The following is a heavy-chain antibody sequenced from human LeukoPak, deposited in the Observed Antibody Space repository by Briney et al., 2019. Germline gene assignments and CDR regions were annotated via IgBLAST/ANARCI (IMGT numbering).Heavy chain of an antibody. CDR3: AREGAGIFRGLDY. CDR2: ISYDGSNK. CDR1: GFTFSSYA. Sequence: GGSLRPSCAASGFTFSSYAMHWVRQAPGKGLEWVAVISYDGSNKYYADSVKGRFTISGDNSKNTLYLQMNSLRAEDTAVYYCAREGAGIFRGLDYWGQGTLVTVSS. J-gene: IGHJ4*02. V-gene: IGHV3-30*04. D-gene: IGHD6-19*01.